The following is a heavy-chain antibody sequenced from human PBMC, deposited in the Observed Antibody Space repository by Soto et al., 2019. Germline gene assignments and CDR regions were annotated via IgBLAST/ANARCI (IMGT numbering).Heavy chain of an antibody. J-gene: IGHJ4*02. Sequence: GGSLRLSCAASGFTFSSYAMHWVRQAPGKGLEWLVVISYDGSNKYYADSVKGRFTISRDNSKNTLYLQMNSLRAEDTAVYYCARARDYGKIDYWGQGTLVTVS. CDR2: ISYDGSNK. CDR3: ARARDYGKIDY. D-gene: IGHD4-17*01. CDR1: GFTFSSYA. V-gene: IGHV3-30-3*01.